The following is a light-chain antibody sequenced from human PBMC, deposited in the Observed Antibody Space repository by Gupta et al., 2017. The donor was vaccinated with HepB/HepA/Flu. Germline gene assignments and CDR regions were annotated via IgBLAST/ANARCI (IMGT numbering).Light chain of an antibody. CDR2: ETS. CDR3: QKYNRAPHA. V-gene: IGKV1-27*01. CDR1: EDITGY. J-gene: IGKJ4*01. Sequence: DMQMTQSPSPLTASVGDRVTITCRADEDITGYLAWYQQKSGKVPKLLIYETSILQPGVASRFRGSGSGTEFTLTISNLQPEDVATYYCQKYNRAPHAFGGGTKVEIK.